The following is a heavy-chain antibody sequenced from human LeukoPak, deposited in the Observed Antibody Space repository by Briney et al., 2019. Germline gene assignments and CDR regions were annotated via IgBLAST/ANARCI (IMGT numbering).Heavy chain of an antibody. J-gene: IGHJ3*02. Sequence: SETLSLTCAVYGGSFSGYYWSWIRQPPGKGLEWIGEINHSGSTNYNPSLKSRVTISVDTSKNQFSLKLSSVTAADAAVYYCARELITIFGVVIPIDAFDIWGQGTMVTVSS. V-gene: IGHV4-34*01. CDR3: ARELITIFGVVIPIDAFDI. D-gene: IGHD3-3*01. CDR1: GGSFSGYY. CDR2: INHSGST.